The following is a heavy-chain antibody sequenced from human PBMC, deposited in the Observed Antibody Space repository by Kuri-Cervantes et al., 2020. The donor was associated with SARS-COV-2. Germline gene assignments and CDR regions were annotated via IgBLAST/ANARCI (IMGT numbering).Heavy chain of an antibody. Sequence: GGTLRLSCAASGGTFSSYEMNWIRQAPGKGLEWVSYISSSGSTIYYADSVKGRFTISRDNAKHSLYLQMNSLRAEDTSEYYCARGGCIAATDYFDYWGQGTLVTVSS. CDR2: ISSSGSTI. D-gene: IGHD6-13*01. J-gene: IGHJ4*02. CDR1: GGTFSSYE. CDR3: ARGGCIAATDYFDY. V-gene: IGHV3-48*03.